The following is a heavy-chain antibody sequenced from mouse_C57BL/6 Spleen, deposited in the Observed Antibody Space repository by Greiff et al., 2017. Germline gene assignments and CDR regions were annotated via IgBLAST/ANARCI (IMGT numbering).Heavy chain of an antibody. CDR3: ARKYYSNYGYFDV. J-gene: IGHJ1*03. CDR2: IWTGGGT. V-gene: IGHV2-9-1*01. CDR1: GFSLTSYA. D-gene: IGHD2-5*01. Sequence: VKVVESGPGLVAPSQSLSITCTVSGFSLTSYAISWVRQPPGKGLEWLGVIWTGGGTNYNSAPKSRLSISKDNSKSQVFLKMNSLQTDDTARYYSARKYYSNYGYFDVWGTGTTVTVSS.